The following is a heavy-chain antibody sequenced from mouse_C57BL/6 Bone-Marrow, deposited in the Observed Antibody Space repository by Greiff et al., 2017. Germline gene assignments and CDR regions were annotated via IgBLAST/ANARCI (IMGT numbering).Heavy chain of an antibody. V-gene: IGHV5-6*01. D-gene: IGHD1-1*01. Sequence: EVMLVESGGDLVKPGGSLKLSCAASGFTFSSYGMSWVRQTPDKRLEWVATISSGGSYTYYPDSVKGRFTISRDNAKNTLYLQMSSLKSEDTAMYYCARPGLLRNYWYFDVWGTGTTVTVSS. CDR3: ARPGLLRNYWYFDV. CDR2: ISSGGSYT. CDR1: GFTFSSYG. J-gene: IGHJ1*03.